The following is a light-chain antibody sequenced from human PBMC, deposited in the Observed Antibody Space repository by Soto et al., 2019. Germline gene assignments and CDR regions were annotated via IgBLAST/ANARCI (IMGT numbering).Light chain of an antibody. J-gene: IGKJ2*01. CDR2: AAS. Sequence: EIVSTQSPVTLSVSPGERATLSCRTDQNIDNKLAWYQQKPGQTPRLLIFAASTRATGIPRRFSGSGSGTEFTLTISSLQSDDFAVYYCQHYYNWPQYTFGQGTKLQIE. CDR1: QNIDNK. CDR3: QHYYNWPQYT. V-gene: IGKV3-15*01.